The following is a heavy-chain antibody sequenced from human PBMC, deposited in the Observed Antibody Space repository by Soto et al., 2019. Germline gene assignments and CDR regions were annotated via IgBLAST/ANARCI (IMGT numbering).Heavy chain of an antibody. D-gene: IGHD3-3*01. CDR2: ISTSNGYT. J-gene: IGHJ6*02. Sequence: ASVQVSCRVSGYSCSTYGISWVRQAPGQGLEWMGWISTSNGYTNYAQKFQGRVSMTTDTSTNTAYMEVRSLRSDDTAFYFCATDRSLARREWSPSDSYGMDAWGQGTTVTVTS. CDR3: ATDRSLARREWSPSDSYGMDA. CDR1: GYSCSTYG. V-gene: IGHV1-18*01.